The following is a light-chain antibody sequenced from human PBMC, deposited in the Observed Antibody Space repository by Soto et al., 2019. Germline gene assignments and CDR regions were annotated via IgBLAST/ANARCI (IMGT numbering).Light chain of an antibody. CDR1: QGIGDT. CDR2: GAS. V-gene: IGKV3D-15*01. Sequence: EVVMTQSPATLSVSPGEGVTLSCRASQGIGDTLAWYQHKPGQTPRLLIDGASTRATGIPARFSGSGSGTEFTLTISSLQSEDFAVYYCQQYNNWPYTFGQGTRLEIK. CDR3: QQYNNWPYT. J-gene: IGKJ5*01.